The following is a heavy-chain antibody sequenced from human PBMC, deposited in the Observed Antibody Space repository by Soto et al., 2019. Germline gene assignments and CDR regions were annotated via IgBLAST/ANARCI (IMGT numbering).Heavy chain of an antibody. V-gene: IGHV3-11*01. Sequence: LRLSCAASGFTFSDYYMSWIRQAPGRGLEWVSYISSSGSTIYYADSVKGRFTISRDNAKNSLYLQMNSLRAEDTAVYYCTTVSYYDSSGYYPAEHYYYYYGMDVWGQGTTVTVSS. J-gene: IGHJ6*02. CDR3: TTVSYYDSSGYYPAEHYYYYYGMDV. D-gene: IGHD3-22*01. CDR2: ISSSGSTI. CDR1: GFTFSDYY.